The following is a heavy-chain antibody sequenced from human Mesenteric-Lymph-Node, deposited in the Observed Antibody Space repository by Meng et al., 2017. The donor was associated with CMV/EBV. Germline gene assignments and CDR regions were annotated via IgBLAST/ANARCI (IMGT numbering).Heavy chain of an antibody. Sequence: SETLSLTCDISGDSVSSNSAAWNWIRQSPSRGLEWLGRTYYRSKWFNDYAVSVKGRITINPDTSKNQFSLHLNSVTPEDTALYYCARGRRQRVEPLYGNPYYYYYGMDVWGQGTTVTVSS. V-gene: IGHV6-1*01. CDR1: GDSVSSNSAA. J-gene: IGHJ6*02. CDR3: ARGRRQRVEPLYGNPYYYYYGMDV. D-gene: IGHD1-1*01. CDR2: TYYRSKWFN.